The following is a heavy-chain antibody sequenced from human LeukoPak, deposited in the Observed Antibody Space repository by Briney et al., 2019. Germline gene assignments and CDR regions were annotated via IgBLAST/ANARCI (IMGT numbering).Heavy chain of an antibody. CDR2: INRSGST. CDR3: ARGKRWQWLVLPYFDY. J-gene: IGHJ4*02. D-gene: IGHD6-19*01. V-gene: IGHV4-34*01. CDR1: GGSFSGYY. Sequence: PSETLSLTCAVYGGSFSGYYWSWIRQPPGKGLEWIGEINRSGSTNYNPSLKSRVTISVDTSKNQFSLKLSSVTAADTAVYYCARGKRWQWLVLPYFDYWGQGTLVTVSS.